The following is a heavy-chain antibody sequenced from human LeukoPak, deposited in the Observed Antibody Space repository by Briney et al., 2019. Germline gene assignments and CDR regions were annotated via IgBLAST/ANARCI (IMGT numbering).Heavy chain of an antibody. V-gene: IGHV5-51*01. D-gene: IGHD6-6*01. CDR1: GYTFDSYW. J-gene: IGHJ5*02. CDR3: ARLFPTGSSSNNWFDP. Sequence: GESLKISCKGSGYTFDSYWIAWVRQMPGKGLEWMGIIYPYDSATRYSPSFQGQVTISVDRSINTAYVQWSSLKAADSAMYYCARLFPTGSSSNNWFDPWGQGTLVTVSA. CDR2: IYPYDSAT.